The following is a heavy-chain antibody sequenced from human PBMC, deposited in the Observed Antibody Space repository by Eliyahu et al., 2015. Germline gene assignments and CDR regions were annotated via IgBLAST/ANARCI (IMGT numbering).Heavy chain of an antibody. V-gene: IGHV3-48*01. Sequence: EVQLVESGGGLVQPGGSLRLSCXASGFPFSSXSMNWVRQAPGKGPEWVSYISSSSSTIYYADSVKGRFTISRDNAKNSLYLQMNSLRAEDTAVYYCARDCSGGSCYGFDYYGMDVWGQGTTVTVSS. CDR2: ISSSSSTI. D-gene: IGHD2-15*01. CDR3: ARDCSGGSCYGFDYYGMDV. J-gene: IGHJ6*02. CDR1: GFPFSSXS.